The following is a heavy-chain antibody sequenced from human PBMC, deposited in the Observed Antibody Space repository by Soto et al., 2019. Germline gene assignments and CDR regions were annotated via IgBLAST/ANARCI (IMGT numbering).Heavy chain of an antibody. V-gene: IGHV4-59*01. J-gene: IGHJ5*02. CDR3: AREAGVRYTFDP. CDR1: GGSIISYY. Sequence: PSETLSLTCTVSGGSIISYYWSWIRQPPGKGLEWIGYIYYSGSTNYNPSLKSRVTISVDTSKNQFSLRLSSVSAAETAMYYCAREAGVRYTFDPWGQGNLVTVSS. CDR2: IYYSGST. D-gene: IGHD3-9*01.